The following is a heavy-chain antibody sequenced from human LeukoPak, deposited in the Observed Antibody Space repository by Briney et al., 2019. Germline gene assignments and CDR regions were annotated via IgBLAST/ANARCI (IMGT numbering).Heavy chain of an antibody. CDR3: ARHSSGWYNSFDI. D-gene: IGHD6-19*01. J-gene: IGHJ3*02. V-gene: IGHV5-10-1*01. Sequence: GASVKVSCKASGYTFTSYWISWVRQMPGKGLEWVGRIDPTDSYTNYSPSFQGHVTISADKSISTAYLQWSSLKASDTAMYYCARHSSGWYNSFDIWGQGTMVTVSS. CDR2: IDPTDSYT. CDR1: GYTFTSYW.